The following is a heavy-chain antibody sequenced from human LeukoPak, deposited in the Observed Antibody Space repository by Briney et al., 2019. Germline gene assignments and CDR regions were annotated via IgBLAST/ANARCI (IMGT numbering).Heavy chain of an antibody. CDR1: GFTFSSYA. Sequence: GGSLRLSCAASGFTFSSYAMHWVRQAPGKGLEWVAVISYDGSNKYYADSVKGRFTISRDNSKNTLYLQMNSLRAEDTAVYYCARSDTAGVEEFDYWGQGTLVTVSS. CDR3: ARSDTAGVEEFDY. J-gene: IGHJ4*02. CDR2: ISYDGSNK. V-gene: IGHV3-30*04. D-gene: IGHD5-18*01.